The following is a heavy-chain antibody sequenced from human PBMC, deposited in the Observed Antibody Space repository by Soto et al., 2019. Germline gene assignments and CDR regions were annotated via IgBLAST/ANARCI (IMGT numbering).Heavy chain of an antibody. CDR3: TADGPTQGVGEFDY. D-gene: IGHD3-10*01. CDR1: GFTFSNAW. CDR2: IKSRIDGETR. Sequence: EVQLVESGGGLVKPGGSLRLSCVGSGFTFSNAWMTWVRQAPGKGLEWVGRIKSRIDGETREYAAPVKDRFTISRDDSKNTVYLQVTGLKTEDTAIYYCTADGPTQGVGEFDYWGQGTLIAVSS. J-gene: IGHJ4*02. V-gene: IGHV3-15*01.